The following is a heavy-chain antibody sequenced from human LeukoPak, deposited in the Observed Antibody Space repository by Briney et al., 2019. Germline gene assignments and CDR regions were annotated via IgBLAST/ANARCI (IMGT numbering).Heavy chain of an antibody. V-gene: IGHV3-53*01. Sequence: PGGSLRLSCAASGFTVSNNYMSWVRQAPGKGLEWVSTLYSGGTTYYADSVKGRFTISRDNSKNTLYLQMNSLRAEDTAVYYCASLFPCSGPDYWGQGTLVTVSS. CDR1: GFTVSNNY. J-gene: IGHJ4*02. D-gene: IGHD2-15*01. CDR3: ASLFPCSGPDY. CDR2: LYSGGTT.